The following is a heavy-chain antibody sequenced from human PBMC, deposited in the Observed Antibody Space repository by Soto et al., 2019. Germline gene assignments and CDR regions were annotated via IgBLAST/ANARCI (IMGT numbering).Heavy chain of an antibody. CDR3: AKDRGWFGELLYTSYYYNRIDV. Sequence: RLSCAASGFTFSSYGMHWVRQAPGKGLEWVAVISYDGSNKYYADSVKGRFTISRDNSKNTLYLQMNSLRAEDTAVYYCAKDRGWFGELLYTSYYYNRIDVWDQGPTVAVSS. CDR2: ISYDGSNK. CDR1: GFTFSSYG. J-gene: IGHJ6*02. D-gene: IGHD3-10*01. V-gene: IGHV3-30*18.